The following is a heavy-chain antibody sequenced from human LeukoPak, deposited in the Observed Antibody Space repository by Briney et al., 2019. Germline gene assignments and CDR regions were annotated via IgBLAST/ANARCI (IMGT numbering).Heavy chain of an antibody. CDR2: INPNSGGT. Sequence: ASVKVSCKASGYTFTGYYIHWVRQAPGQGLEWMGWINPNSGGTNYAHHFQATVTMPSDPSIITAYMELSRLRSDDTAVYYCARDQESGHRFYNWFDPWGQGTLVTVSS. V-gene: IGHV1-2*07. J-gene: IGHJ5*02. D-gene: IGHD3-10*01. CDR3: ARDQESGHRFYNWFDP. CDR1: GYTFTGYY.